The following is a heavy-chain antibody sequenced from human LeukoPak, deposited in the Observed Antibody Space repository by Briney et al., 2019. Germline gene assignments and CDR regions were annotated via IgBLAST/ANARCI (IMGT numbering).Heavy chain of an antibody. CDR3: ASSSSFEAPYYFDY. J-gene: IGHJ4*02. CDR2: IRNDGSNK. D-gene: IGHD3-3*02. V-gene: IGHV3-30*02. Sequence: GGSLRLSCAASAFTFSSYGIHWVRQAPGKGLEWVTFIRNDGSNKYYADSVKGRFTISRDISKNTLYLQMDSLSVEDTAVYYCASSSSFEAPYYFDYWSQGTLVTVSS. CDR1: AFTFSSYG.